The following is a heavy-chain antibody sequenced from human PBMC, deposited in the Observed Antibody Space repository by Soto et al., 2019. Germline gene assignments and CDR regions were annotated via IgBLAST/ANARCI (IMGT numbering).Heavy chain of an antibody. D-gene: IGHD3-10*01. CDR3: ARFRGDAFEN. CDR1: GFTFSNYW. V-gene: IGHV3-74*01. J-gene: IGHJ3*02. Sequence: EVQLVESGGGLVQPGGSLRLSCAVSGFTFSNYWMHWVRQAPGKGLVWVSTISPDGTIPDYTDSVKGRLAISRDNAKSTMLLQINRLRPEETAVYYCARFRGDAFENWGQGTMVTVSS. CDR2: ISPDGTIP.